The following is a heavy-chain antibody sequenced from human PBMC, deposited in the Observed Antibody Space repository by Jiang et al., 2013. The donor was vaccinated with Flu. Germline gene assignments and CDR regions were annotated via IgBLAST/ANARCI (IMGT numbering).Heavy chain of an antibody. V-gene: IGHV4-34*01. CDR1: GGSFSGYY. CDR2: INHSGST. J-gene: IGHJ5*02. Sequence: SLTCAVYGGSFSGYYWSWIRQPPGKGLEWIGEINHSGSTNYNPSLKSRVTISVDTSKNQFSLKLSSVTAADTAVYYCARHQRSTSLNWFDPWGQGTLVTVSS. CDR3: ARHQRSTSLNWFDP. D-gene: IGHD2-2*01.